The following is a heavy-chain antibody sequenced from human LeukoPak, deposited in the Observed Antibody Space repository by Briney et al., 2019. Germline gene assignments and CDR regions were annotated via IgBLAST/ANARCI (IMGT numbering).Heavy chain of an antibody. CDR1: GFTFSSYA. D-gene: IGHD2-2*01. CDR2: ISGSGGST. CDR3: AKLEAYCSSTSCPWGFDY. Sequence: GGSLRLXCAASGFTFSSYAMSWVRQAPGKGLEWVSAISGSGGSTYYADSVKGRFTISRDNSKNTLYLQMNSLRAEDTAVYYCAKLEAYCSSTSCPWGFDYWGQGTLVTVSS. J-gene: IGHJ4*02. V-gene: IGHV3-23*01.